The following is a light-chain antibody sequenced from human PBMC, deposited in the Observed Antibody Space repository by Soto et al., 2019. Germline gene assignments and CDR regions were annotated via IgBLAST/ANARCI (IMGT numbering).Light chain of an antibody. CDR1: QSISTNY. CDR3: QQYGSSPPYT. V-gene: IGKV3-20*01. J-gene: IGKJ2*01. CDR2: GAS. Sequence: VLTQSPGTLSLSPGERATISCRASQSISTNYLAWYQHKPGQGPRLLIYGASSRATGIPHRFSGSGSGTDFTLTISRLEPEDCGVFYCQQYGSSPPYTFGQGTRLEI.